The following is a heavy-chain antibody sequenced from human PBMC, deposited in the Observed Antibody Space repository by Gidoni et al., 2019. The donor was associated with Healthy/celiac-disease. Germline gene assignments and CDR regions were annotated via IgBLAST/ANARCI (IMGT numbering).Heavy chain of an antibody. J-gene: IGHJ4*02. CDR3: ARSQFPYSGSYYY. D-gene: IGHD1-26*01. CDR1: GYTFTGYY. V-gene: IGHV1-2*02. CDR2: IDPNSGGT. Sequence: VQLVQSGAEVKKPVAAVKVSCKASGYTFTGYYMHWVRQAPGQGLEWMGWIDPNSGGTNNAQKIQGRVTMTRDTSISTAYMELSRLRSDDTAVYYCARSQFPYSGSYYYWGQGTLVTVSS.